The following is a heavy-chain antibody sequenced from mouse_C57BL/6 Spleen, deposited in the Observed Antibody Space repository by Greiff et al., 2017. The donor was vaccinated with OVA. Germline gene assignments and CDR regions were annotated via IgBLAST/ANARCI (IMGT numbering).Heavy chain of an antibody. D-gene: IGHD1-1*01. CDR3: ARPFTTVEGGYCDY. Sequence: QVQLQQPGAELVRPGSSVKLSCKASGYTFTSYWMHWVKQRPIQGLEWIGNIDPSDSETHYNQKFKDKATLTVDKSSSTAYMQLSSLTSEDSAVYYCARPFTTVEGGYCDYWGQGTTLTVSS. J-gene: IGHJ2*01. CDR2: IDPSDSET. V-gene: IGHV1-52*01. CDR1: GYTFTSYW.